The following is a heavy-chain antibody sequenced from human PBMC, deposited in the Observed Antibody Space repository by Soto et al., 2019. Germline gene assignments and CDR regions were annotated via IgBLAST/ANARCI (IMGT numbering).Heavy chain of an antibody. CDR3: ARVGFMGRAYTSSYYFDY. V-gene: IGHV4-59*01. D-gene: IGHD6-13*01. CDR2: ILHSGST. Sequence: QVQLQESGPGLVKPSETLSLTCTVSGGSISSFYWSWIRQPPGKGLEWIGYILHSGSTNYNPSLRSRVTISLDTSKKQFSLKLSSVTAGDTAVYYCARVGFMGRAYTSSYYFDYWGQGTLVTVSS. J-gene: IGHJ4*02. CDR1: GGSISSFY.